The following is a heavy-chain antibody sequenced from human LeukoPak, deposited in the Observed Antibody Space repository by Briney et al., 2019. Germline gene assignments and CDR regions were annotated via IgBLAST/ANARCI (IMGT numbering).Heavy chain of an antibody. CDR2: ISWDGGST. D-gene: IGHD1-26*01. Sequence: PGGSLRLSCAASGFILDDHAMHWVRQAPGKGLEWVSFISWDGGSTSYADSVRGRFIISKDNSKNSLSLQMNSLRTDDTALYFCAKDIGRGPEMGESYFDYWGQGTLVTVSS. CDR1: GFILDDHA. V-gene: IGHV3-43*01. CDR3: AKDIGRGPEMGESYFDY. J-gene: IGHJ4*02.